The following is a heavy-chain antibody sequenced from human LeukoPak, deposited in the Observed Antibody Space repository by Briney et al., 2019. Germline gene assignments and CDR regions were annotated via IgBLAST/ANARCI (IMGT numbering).Heavy chain of an antibody. V-gene: IGHV1-8*01. D-gene: IGHD3-16*02. CDR1: GYTFTSYD. CDR3: ARGPLVRLSSSFDP. Sequence: GASVKVSCKASGYTFTSYDINWVRQATGQGLEWMGWMNPNSGNTGSTQRFQGRITMTRDTSISTAYMELSSLRFEDTAVYYCARGPLVRLSSSFDPWGQGTLVTVSS. CDR2: MNPNSGNT. J-gene: IGHJ5*02.